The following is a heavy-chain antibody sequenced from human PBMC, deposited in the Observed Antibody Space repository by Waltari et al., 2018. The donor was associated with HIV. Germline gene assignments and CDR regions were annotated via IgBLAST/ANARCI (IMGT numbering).Heavy chain of an antibody. D-gene: IGHD3-10*01. CDR1: GGTYSNFA. J-gene: IGHJ5*02. CDR2: FMPILGTS. Sequence: QVQLVQSGAEVKKPGSSVKVSCQASGGTYSNFAISWVRQAPGQGLEWMGGFMPILGTSNNAQKFQGRLTITADRATATYYMDLSSLDSNDTAVYYCTTSPRGGIGWFDPWGQGTQVTVS. V-gene: IGHV1-69*06. CDR3: TTSPRGGIGWFDP.